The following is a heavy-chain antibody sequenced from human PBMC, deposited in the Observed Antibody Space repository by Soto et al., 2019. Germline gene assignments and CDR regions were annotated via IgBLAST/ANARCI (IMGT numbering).Heavy chain of an antibody. J-gene: IGHJ4*02. V-gene: IGHV3-30*18. CDR1: GFTFSTYN. Sequence: GGSLRLSCAASGFTFSTYNMHWVRQAPGQGLEWVAFISNDGGNKYYADSVKGRFTISRDNSKNTLYLQMNSLRTEDTAVYYCAKDTGITAQKYYYDYWGQGTLVTVSS. CDR3: AKDTGITAQKYYYDY. CDR2: ISNDGGNK. D-gene: IGHD6-13*01.